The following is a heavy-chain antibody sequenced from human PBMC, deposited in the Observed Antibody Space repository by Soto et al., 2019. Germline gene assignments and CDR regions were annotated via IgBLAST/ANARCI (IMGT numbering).Heavy chain of an antibody. CDR3: ARGLFAAVAGTSDY. CDR1: GYTFTSYD. CDR2: MNPNSGNT. D-gene: IGHD6-19*01. V-gene: IGHV1-8*01. Sequence: ASVKGSCKASGYTFTSYDINWVRQATGQGLEWMGWMNPNSGNTGYAQKFQGRVTMTRNTSISTAYMELSSLRSEDTAVYYCARGLFAAVAGTSDYWGQGTLVTVSS. J-gene: IGHJ4*02.